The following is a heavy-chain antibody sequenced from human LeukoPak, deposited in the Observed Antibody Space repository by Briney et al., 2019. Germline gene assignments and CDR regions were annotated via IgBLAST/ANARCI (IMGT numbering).Heavy chain of an antibody. CDR1: GFTFSSYA. Sequence: GGSLRLSCAASGFTFSSYAMSWVRQAPGKGLEWVPAISGSGGSTYYADSVKGRFTISRDNSKNTLYLQMNSLRAEDTAVYYCAKRDGYNSLYYFDYWGQGTLVTVSS. D-gene: IGHD5-12*01. J-gene: IGHJ4*02. CDR3: AKRDGYNSLYYFDY. V-gene: IGHV3-23*01. CDR2: ISGSGGST.